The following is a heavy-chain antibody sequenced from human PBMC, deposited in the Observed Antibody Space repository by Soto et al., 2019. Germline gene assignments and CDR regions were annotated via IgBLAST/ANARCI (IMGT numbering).Heavy chain of an antibody. V-gene: IGHV1-8*01. Sequence: ASVKVSCKASGYTFTSYDINWVRQATGQGLEWMGWMNPNSGNTGYAQKFQGRVTMTRNTSISTAYMELSSLRSEDTAVYYCAIPYCIGGSCYSVYYYYMDVWGKGTTVTDSS. J-gene: IGHJ6*03. CDR3: AIPYCIGGSCYSVYYYYMDV. CDR2: MNPNSGNT. CDR1: GYTFTSYD. D-gene: IGHD2-15*01.